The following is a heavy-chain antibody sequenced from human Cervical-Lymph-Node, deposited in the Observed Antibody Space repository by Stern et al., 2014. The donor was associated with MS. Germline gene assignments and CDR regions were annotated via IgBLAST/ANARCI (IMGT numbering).Heavy chain of an antibody. CDR3: ARDVSVAGAQTFDY. V-gene: IGHV1-69*01. D-gene: IGHD6-19*01. CDR2: IFPIFGTA. CDR1: GGTFSSYA. Sequence: VQLVQSGAEVKKPGSSVKVSCKASGGTFSSYAISWVRQAPGQGLEWMGGIFPIFGTAKYAQKFQGRVTITADESTSTVYMELSSLRSEDTAVYYCARDVSVAGAQTFDYWGQGTLVTVSS. J-gene: IGHJ4*02.